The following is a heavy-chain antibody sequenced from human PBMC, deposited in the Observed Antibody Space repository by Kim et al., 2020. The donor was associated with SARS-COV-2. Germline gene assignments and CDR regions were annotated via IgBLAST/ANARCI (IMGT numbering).Heavy chain of an antibody. V-gene: IGHV1-18*01. D-gene: IGHD2-21*02. Sequence: ASVKVSCKASGYTFAAYGISWVRQARGQGLQWMGGIGAYNGMSGYGQTFHDRITMTTDISSSTAYLEVRSLRSDDTAIYFCARGGRGDHFYNGMDVWGQGTAVIVSS. J-gene: IGHJ6*02. CDR3: ARGGRGDHFYNGMDV. CDR1: GYTFAAYG. CDR2: IGAYNGMS.